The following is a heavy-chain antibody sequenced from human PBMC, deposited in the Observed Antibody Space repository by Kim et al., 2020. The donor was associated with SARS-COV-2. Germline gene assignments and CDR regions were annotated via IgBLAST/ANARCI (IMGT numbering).Heavy chain of an antibody. Sequence: GGSLRLSCAASGFTFSNAWMSWVRQAPGKGLEWVGRIKSKTDGGTTDYAAPVKGRFTISRDDSKNTLYLQMNSLKTEDTAVYYCTSGDYYYGMDVWGQGTTVTVSS. D-gene: IGHD7-27*01. CDR2: IKSKTDGGTT. CDR1: GFTFSNAW. V-gene: IGHV3-15*01. J-gene: IGHJ6*02. CDR3: TSGDYYYGMDV.